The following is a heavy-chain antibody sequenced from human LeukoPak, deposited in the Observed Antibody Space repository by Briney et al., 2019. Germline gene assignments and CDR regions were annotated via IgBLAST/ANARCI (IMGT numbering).Heavy chain of an antibody. CDR1: GDSVSSNSAA. CDR3: ARERAYNWNDGTRDYHGMDV. J-gene: IGHJ6*02. CDR2: TYYRSKWYN. V-gene: IGHV6-1*01. Sequence: SQTLSLTCAISGDSVSSNSAAWNWIRQSPSRGLEWLGRTYYRSKWYNDYAVSVKSRITINPDTSKNQFSLQLNSVTPEDTAVYYCARERAYNWNDGTRDYHGMDVWGQGTTVTVSS. D-gene: IGHD1-20*01.